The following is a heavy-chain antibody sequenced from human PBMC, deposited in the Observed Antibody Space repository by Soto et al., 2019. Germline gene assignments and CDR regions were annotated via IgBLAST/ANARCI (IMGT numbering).Heavy chain of an antibody. V-gene: IGHV4-39*01. J-gene: IGHJ4*02. CDR2: IYYSGST. CDR3: VGGCSGGSCNPWIQLWLFFFH. CDR1: GGSISSSSYY. Sequence: QLQLQESGPGLVKPSETLSLTCTVSGGSISSSSYYWGWIRQPPGKGLEWIGSIYYSGSTYYNPSLKSRATISVDTSKNQFSLKLSSVTAADTAVYYCVGGCSGGSCNPWIQLWLFFFHWGQGTLVTVSS. D-gene: IGHD2-15*01.